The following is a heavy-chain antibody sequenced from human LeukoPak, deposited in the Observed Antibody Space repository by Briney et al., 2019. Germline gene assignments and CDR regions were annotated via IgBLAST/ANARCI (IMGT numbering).Heavy chain of an antibody. D-gene: IGHD3-22*01. Sequence: SVKVSCKASGGTFSSYAISWVRQAPGQGLEWMGGIIPIFGTANYAQKFQGRVTITADESTSTAYMELSSLRSEDTAVYYCATTRYYYDSSGYYGEYYFDYWGQGTLVTVSS. CDR2: IIPIFGTA. CDR3: ATTRYYYDSSGYYGEYYFDY. CDR1: GGTFSSYA. V-gene: IGHV1-69*13. J-gene: IGHJ4*02.